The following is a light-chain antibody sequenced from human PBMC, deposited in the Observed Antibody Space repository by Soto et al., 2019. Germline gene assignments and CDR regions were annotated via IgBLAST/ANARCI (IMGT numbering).Light chain of an antibody. CDR1: QSVSNNY. J-gene: IGKJ2*01. CDR3: QQYGSSPPYT. V-gene: IGKV3-20*01. CDR2: GSS. Sequence: EVVLTQSPGTLSLSPGKGATLSCRASQSVSNNYFAWYQQKPGQAPRLLIFGSSDRATGIPDRFSGSGSGTDFTLTISRLEPEDFAVYYCQQYGSSPPYTFGQGTKLEIK.